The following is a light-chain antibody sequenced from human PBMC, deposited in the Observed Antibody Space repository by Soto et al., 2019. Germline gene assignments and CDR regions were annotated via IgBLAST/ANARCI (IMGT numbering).Light chain of an antibody. CDR3: SSYTSYNTRV. V-gene: IGLV2-14*01. CDR2: EVS. J-gene: IGLJ1*01. CDR1: NSDVGAYNY. Sequence: QSALTQPASVSGSPGQSITISCTGTNSDVGAYNYVSWYQQHPGKAPKLLLHEVSNRPAGVSNRFSGSKSGNTASLTISGLQAEDEADYYCSSYTSYNTRVFGTGTKVTVL.